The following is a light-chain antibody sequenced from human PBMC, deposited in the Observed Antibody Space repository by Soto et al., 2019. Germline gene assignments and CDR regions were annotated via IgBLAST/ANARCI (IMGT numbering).Light chain of an antibody. V-gene: IGKV1-39*01. CDR3: QQSYSTLPIT. Sequence: ITLTQSPSTLSAYYGNRVTITCRASQSISSYLNWYQQKPGKAPKLLIYAASSLQSGVPSRFSGSGSGTDFTLTISSLQPEDFATYYCQQSYSTLPITFGQGTRLEIK. J-gene: IGKJ5*01. CDR2: AAS. CDR1: QSISSY.